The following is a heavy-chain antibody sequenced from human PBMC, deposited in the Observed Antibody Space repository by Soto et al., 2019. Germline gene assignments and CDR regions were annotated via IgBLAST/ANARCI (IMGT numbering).Heavy chain of an antibody. CDR3: AREIAAAGTQYYYYGMDV. J-gene: IGHJ6*02. CDR1: RVTFSSYG. D-gene: IGHD6-13*01. V-gene: IGHV3-33*01. Sequence: PGGSLRLSCAASRVTFSSYGMHWVRQAPGKGLEWVAVIWHDGSNKYYADSVKGRFTISRDNSKNTLYLQMNSLRAEDTAVYYCAREIAAAGTQYYYYGMDVWGQGTTVTVSS. CDR2: IWHDGSNK.